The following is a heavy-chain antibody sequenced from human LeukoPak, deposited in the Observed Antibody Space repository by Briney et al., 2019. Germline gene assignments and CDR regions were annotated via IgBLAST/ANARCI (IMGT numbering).Heavy chain of an antibody. CDR2: INHRGGT. CDR1: GESFGDYY. V-gene: IGHV4-34*01. Sequence: SETLSLTCAVYGESFGDYYWSWIRQSPGKGLEWIGDINHRGGTNYNASLKSRVTLFVHTSKNQFSLQLTSVTAADTAVYYCARGLYSMDVWGKGTTVTVSS. J-gene: IGHJ6*04. CDR3: ARGLYSMDV.